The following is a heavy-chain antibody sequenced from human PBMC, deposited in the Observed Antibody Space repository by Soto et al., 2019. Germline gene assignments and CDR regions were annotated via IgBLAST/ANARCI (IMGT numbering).Heavy chain of an antibody. CDR2: IMTLFRTA. Sequence: QVQVVQSGAEVKKPGYSVKVSCTASGGTFSTSAISWVRQAPGQGLEWMGGIMTLFRTADYAQKFQGRVTITADESTSTSYLELTMLRSENTAVYFCARDKGRVQLGGNYSYIMDVWGQGTTVTVSS. V-gene: IGHV1-69*12. J-gene: IGHJ6*02. D-gene: IGHD1-1*01. CDR1: GGTFSTSA. CDR3: ARDKGRVQLGGNYSYIMDV.